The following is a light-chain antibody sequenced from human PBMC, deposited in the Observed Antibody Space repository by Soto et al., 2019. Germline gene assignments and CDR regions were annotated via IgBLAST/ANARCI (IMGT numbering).Light chain of an antibody. CDR1: QSVDIY. CDR2: DAS. V-gene: IGKV3-11*01. Sequence: EVVLTQSPVTLSLSPGDRASLSCKASQSVDIYVAWYQQRPGQAPRLLIYDASKRATGIPARFSGSGSATDFTLTISSLEPEDSAVYYCQQRRSWPPLTFGGGTKGEIK. J-gene: IGKJ4*01. CDR3: QQRRSWPPLT.